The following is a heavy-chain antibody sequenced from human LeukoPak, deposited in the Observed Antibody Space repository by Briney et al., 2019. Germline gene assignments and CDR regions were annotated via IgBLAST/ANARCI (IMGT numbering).Heavy chain of an antibody. Sequence: SETLSLTCAVYGGSFSSHYWTRIRQPPGKGLEWIGYISYIGSTNYNPSLKNRVTISIDTSKNQFSLKLSSVTAADTAVYYCARDLVTVTKGFDIWGQGTMVSVSS. D-gene: IGHD4-17*01. CDR3: ARDLVTVTKGFDI. V-gene: IGHV4-59*11. CDR2: ISYIGST. J-gene: IGHJ3*02. CDR1: GGSFSSHY.